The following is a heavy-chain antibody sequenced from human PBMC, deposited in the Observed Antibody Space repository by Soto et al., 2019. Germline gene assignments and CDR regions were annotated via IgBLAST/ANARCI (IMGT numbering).Heavy chain of an antibody. CDR2: IYYSGST. D-gene: IGHD3-3*01. J-gene: IGHJ4*02. CDR3: ASLFKYYDFWSPH. V-gene: IGHV4-39*01. Sequence: SETLSLTCTVSGGSISSSSYYWGWIRQPPGKGLEWIGSIYYSGSTYYNPSLKSRVTISVDTSKNQFSLKLSSVTAADTAVYYCASLFKYYDFWSPHWGQGTLVTVSS. CDR1: GGSISSSSYY.